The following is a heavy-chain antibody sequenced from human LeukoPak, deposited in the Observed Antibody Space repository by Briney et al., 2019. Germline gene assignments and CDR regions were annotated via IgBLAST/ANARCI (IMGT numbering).Heavy chain of an antibody. CDR2: INHSGST. CDR1: GGSFSGYY. D-gene: IGHD3-16*01. V-gene: IGHV4-34*01. CDR3: ARGGVGGYYYYYMDV. J-gene: IGHJ6*03. Sequence: SETLSLTCAVYGGSFSGYYWSWIRQPPGKGLEWIGEINHSGSTNYNPYLKSQFTLSVDPSNHQFSLTLSSVPAADPAVYYCARGGVGGYYYYYMDVWGKGTTVTVSS.